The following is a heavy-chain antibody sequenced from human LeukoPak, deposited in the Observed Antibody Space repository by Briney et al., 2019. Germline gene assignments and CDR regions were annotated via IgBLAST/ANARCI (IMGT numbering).Heavy chain of an antibody. D-gene: IGHD5-18*01. CDR2: ISSSGSTI. CDR3: ARDQITAMVYYYFDY. CDR1: GFTFSSYE. Sequence: GGSLRLSCVASGFTFSSYEMNWVRQAPGKGLEWVSYISSSGSTIYYADSVKGRFTISRDNAKNSLYLQMNSLRAEDTAVYYCARDQITAMVYYYFDYWGQGTLVTVSS. V-gene: IGHV3-48*03. J-gene: IGHJ4*02.